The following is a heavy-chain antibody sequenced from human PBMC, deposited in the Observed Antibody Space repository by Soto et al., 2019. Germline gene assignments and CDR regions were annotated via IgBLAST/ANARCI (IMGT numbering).Heavy chain of an antibody. V-gene: IGHV3-74*01. CDR1: GFTFSSYW. J-gene: IGHJ6*03. CDR2: INSDGSST. D-gene: IGHD4-4*01. CDR3: ARDEVQFYYYYYMDV. Sequence: EVQLVESGGGLVQPGGSLRLSCAASGFTFSSYWMHWVRQAPGKGLVWVSRINSDGSSTSYADSVKGRFTISRDNAKNTLYLQMNSLRAEDTAVYYSARDEVQFYYYYYMDVWGKGTTVTVSS.